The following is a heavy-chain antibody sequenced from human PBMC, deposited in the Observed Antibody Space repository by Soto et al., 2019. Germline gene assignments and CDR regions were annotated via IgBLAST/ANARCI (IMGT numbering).Heavy chain of an antibody. CDR2: ISAYNGNT. CDR3: ARDWLEYSTPFDY. D-gene: IGHD4-4*01. Sequence: ASVKVSCKASGYTFTSYGISWVRQAPGQGLEWMGWISAYNGNTNYAQKLQGRVTMTTDTSTSIAYMELRSLGSDDTAVYYCARDWLEYSTPFDYWGQGTLVTVSS. J-gene: IGHJ4*02. V-gene: IGHV1-18*01. CDR1: GYTFTSYG.